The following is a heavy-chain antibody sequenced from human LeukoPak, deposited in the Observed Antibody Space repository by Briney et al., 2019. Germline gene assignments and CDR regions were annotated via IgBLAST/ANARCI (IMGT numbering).Heavy chain of an antibody. CDR2: INSDGSST. D-gene: IGHD3-22*01. V-gene: IGHV3-74*01. CDR1: GFTFSSYW. Sequence: GGSLRLSCAASGFTFSSYWMHWVRQAPGKGLVWVSRINSDGSSTSYADSVKGRFTISRDNSKNTLYLQMNSLRAEDTAVYYCARDLGMVVAKGTYGMDVWGQGTTVTVSS. J-gene: IGHJ6*02. CDR3: ARDLGMVVAKGTYGMDV.